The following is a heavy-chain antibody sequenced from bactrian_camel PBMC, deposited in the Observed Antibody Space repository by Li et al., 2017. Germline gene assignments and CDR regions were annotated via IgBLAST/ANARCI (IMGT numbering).Heavy chain of an antibody. V-gene: IGHV3S40*01. CDR1: GYTSIPNC. CDR3: TADCVPRGSRVDFGY. J-gene: IGHJ6*01. D-gene: IGHD6*01. CDR2: IYTTGGRA. Sequence: VQLVESGGGSVQAGESLRLSCVASGYTSIPNCLGWVRQAPGKEREGVAAIYTTGGRADYADSVKGRFTISQDDAKNTVYLQMSSLKPEDTAMYYCTADCVPRGSRVDFGYWGQGTQVTVS.